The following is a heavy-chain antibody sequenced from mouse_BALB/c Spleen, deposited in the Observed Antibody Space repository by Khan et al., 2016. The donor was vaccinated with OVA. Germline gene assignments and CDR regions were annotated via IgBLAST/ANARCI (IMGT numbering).Heavy chain of an antibody. CDR3: VRDGADHRNDGWFAY. V-gene: IGHV1-4*01. CDR2: INPSNGYT. J-gene: IGHJ3*01. CDR1: GYTFTSYT. D-gene: IGHD2-14*01. Sequence: QVQLKQSGAELARPGASVKMSYKASGYTFTSYTIHWIKLRPGQGLEWIGYINPSNGYTNYNQKFRDKATLTADKSSTTAYMQLSSLTSDDSAVYNCVRDGADHRNDGWFAYWGQGTLVTVSA.